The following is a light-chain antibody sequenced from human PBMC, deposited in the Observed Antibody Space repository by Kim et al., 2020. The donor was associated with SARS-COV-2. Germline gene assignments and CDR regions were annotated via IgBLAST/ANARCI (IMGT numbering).Light chain of an antibody. J-gene: IGKJ1*01. CDR1: QSVSTN. CDR2: GAS. CDR3: QQFNNWPPWT. V-gene: IGKV3-15*01. Sequence: EIVMTQSPATLSVSPGERATFSCRASQSVSTNVAWFQQKPGQAPRLLIYGASTRATGIPTRFSGSGSGTEFTLTISSLQSEDFAVYYCQQFNNWPPWTFGQGTKVDIK.